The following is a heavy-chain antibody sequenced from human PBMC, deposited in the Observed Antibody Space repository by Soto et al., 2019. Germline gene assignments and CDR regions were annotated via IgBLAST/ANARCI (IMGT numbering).Heavy chain of an antibody. CDR3: ARKDYYGSGIYYFDS. J-gene: IGHJ4*02. CDR2: LNPANGDT. V-gene: IGHV1-3*01. Sequence: QVQLVQSGPAVMKPGASVKLSCEASGYTFTRSPLHWVRQAPGQGLEWMGWLNPANGDTGYSQNFQGRVTITRDTSASTAYMEMNSLRSEDTAVYYCARKDYYGSGIYYFDSWGQGTQVTVSS. CDR1: GYTFTRSP. D-gene: IGHD3-10*01.